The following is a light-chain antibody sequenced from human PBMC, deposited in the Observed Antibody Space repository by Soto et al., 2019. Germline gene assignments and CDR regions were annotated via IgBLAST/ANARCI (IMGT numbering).Light chain of an antibody. V-gene: IGKV3-20*01. Sequence: EIVLTQSPGTLSLSPGERATLSCRASQSVSSSYLAWYQQRPGQAPRVLIYGASSRATGIPDRFSGSGSGTDFTLTISRLEPEDFAVYFCHHHGNSPPNTFGQGTKVDIK. CDR3: HHHGNSPPNT. J-gene: IGKJ2*01. CDR1: QSVSSSY. CDR2: GAS.